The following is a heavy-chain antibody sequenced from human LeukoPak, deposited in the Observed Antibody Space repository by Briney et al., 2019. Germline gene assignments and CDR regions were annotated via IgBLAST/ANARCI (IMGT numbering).Heavy chain of an antibody. CDR2: IRSDGSNE. CDR3: AKARQHDFWSGYNDAFDV. Sequence: GGSLRLSCEASGFTFSNYAMHWVRQAPGKGLEWVAFIRSDGSNENYADSVKGRFTISRDNSKNTLYLQMNSLRPEDTAVYYCAKARQHDFWSGYNDAFDVWGQGTMVTVSS. D-gene: IGHD3-3*01. V-gene: IGHV3-30*02. CDR1: GFTFSNYA. J-gene: IGHJ3*01.